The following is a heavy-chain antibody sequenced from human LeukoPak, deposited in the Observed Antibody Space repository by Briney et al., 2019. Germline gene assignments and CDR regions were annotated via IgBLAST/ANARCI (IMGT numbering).Heavy chain of an antibody. CDR3: AREVIRAYGDSNKYYYYYYVDV. CDR2: IYTSGST. D-gene: IGHD4-17*01. V-gene: IGHV4-61*02. Sequence: PSETLSLTCTVSGGSISSGSYYWSWIRQPAGKGLEWIGRIYTSGSTNYNPSLKSRVTISVDTSKNQFSLKLSSVTAADTAVYYCAREVIRAYGDSNKYYYYYYVDVWGKGTTVTISS. J-gene: IGHJ6*03. CDR1: GGSISSGSYY.